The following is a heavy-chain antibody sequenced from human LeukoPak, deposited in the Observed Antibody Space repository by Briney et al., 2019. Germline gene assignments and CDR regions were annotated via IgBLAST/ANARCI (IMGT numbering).Heavy chain of an antibody. J-gene: IGHJ4*02. Sequence: GGSLRLSCAVSGLNLRNYVFHWVRQAPGKGLEWVALIRSDGITKHYADSVKGRFTISRDNSKNTLYLQMNSLRAEDTAVYYCANGEGYWGQGTLVTVSS. CDR3: ANGEGY. CDR2: IRSDGITK. CDR1: GLNLRNYV. V-gene: IGHV3-30*02.